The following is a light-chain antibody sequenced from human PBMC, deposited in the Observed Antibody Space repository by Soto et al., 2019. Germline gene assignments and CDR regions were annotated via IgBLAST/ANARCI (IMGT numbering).Light chain of an antibody. CDR2: DVS. CDR1: SSDVGGYND. Sequence: QSALTQPASVSGSPGQSITISCTGTSSDVGGYNDVSWYQQHPGKAPKLMIHDVSNRPSGVSNRFSGSKSGTTASLTISGLQAEDEADYYCRSDTSSNTLVFGGGTQLTVL. J-gene: IGLJ3*02. V-gene: IGLV2-14*01. CDR3: RSDTSSNTLV.